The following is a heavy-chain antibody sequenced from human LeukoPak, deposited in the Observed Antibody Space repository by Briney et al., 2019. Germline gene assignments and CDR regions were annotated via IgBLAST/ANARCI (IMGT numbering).Heavy chain of an antibody. CDR1: GGSISSYY. J-gene: IGHJ4*02. V-gene: IGHV4-59*01. CDR3: ARVSSVRTAFDY. Sequence: SETLSLTCTVSGGSISSYYWSWIRQPPGKGLEWIGYIYYSGSTNYNPSLKSRVTISVDTSKNQFSLKPSSVTAADTAVYYCARVSSVRTAFDYWGQGTLVTVSS. CDR2: IYYSGST.